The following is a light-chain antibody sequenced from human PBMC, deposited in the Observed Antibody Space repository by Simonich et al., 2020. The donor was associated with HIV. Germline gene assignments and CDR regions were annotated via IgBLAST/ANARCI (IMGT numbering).Light chain of an antibody. CDR3: QQRSNWPPLT. CDR1: QSISSS. CDR2: DAS. Sequence: TVLTQSPASLSLSPGERATLSCRASQSISSSLAWYQQKPGQAPRLLIYDASNRATGIPARFSGSGSGTDFTLTISSLEPEDFAVYYCQQRSNWPPLTFGGGTKVEIK. J-gene: IGKJ4*01. V-gene: IGKV3-11*01.